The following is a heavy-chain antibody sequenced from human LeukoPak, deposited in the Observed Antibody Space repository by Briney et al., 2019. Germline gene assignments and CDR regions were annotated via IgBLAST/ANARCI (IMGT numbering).Heavy chain of an antibody. Sequence: SETLSLTCTFSGDSISSSSYYWGWIRQPPGKGLEWIGSIYYSGSTYYNPSLKSLVTISVDTSKNQFSLKLSSVTAADTAVYYCARQAPYYGSGSYFDYWGQGTLVTVSS. CDR1: GDSISSSSYY. CDR2: IYYSGST. D-gene: IGHD3-10*01. J-gene: IGHJ4*02. V-gene: IGHV4-39*01. CDR3: ARQAPYYGSGSYFDY.